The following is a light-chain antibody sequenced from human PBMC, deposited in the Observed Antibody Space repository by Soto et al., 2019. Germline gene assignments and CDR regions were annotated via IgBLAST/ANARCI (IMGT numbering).Light chain of an antibody. V-gene: IGLV1-40*01. CDR2: GHS. CDR3: QTFDSSLRGYV. J-gene: IGLJ1*01. Sequence: QSVLTQSPSVSGAPGQRVTISCIGSSSNIGAGYDVHWYQQLPGTAPKLLIYGHSNRPSGVPDRFSGSKSGASASLAITGLQADDEADYYRQTFDSSLRGYVFGTGTKVTVL. CDR1: SSNIGAGYD.